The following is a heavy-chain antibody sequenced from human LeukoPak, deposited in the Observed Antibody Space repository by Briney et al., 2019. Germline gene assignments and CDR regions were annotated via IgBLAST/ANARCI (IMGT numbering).Heavy chain of an antibody. CDR3: ANSITMVRGVIRHFDY. V-gene: IGHV3-23*01. CDR2: ISGSGGST. Sequence: AGGSLRLSCAASGFTFSSYAMSWVRQAPGKGLEWVSAISGSGGSTYYADSVKGRFTISRDNSKNTLYPQMNSLRAEDTAVYYCANSITMVRGVIRHFDYWGQGTLVTVSS. J-gene: IGHJ4*02. CDR1: GFTFSSYA. D-gene: IGHD3-10*01.